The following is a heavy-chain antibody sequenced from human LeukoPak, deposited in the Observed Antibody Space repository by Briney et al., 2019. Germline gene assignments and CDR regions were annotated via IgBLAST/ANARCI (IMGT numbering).Heavy chain of an antibody. J-gene: IGHJ4*02. CDR1: GFTFSSYE. CDR3: AKAGSIRFDY. Sequence: PGGSLRLSCAASGFTFSSYEMNWVRQAPGKGLEWVSYISSSGSTIYCADSVKGRFTISRDNSKNTLYLQINSLRAEDTAIYYCAKAGSIRFDYWGQGTLVTVSS. D-gene: IGHD1-26*01. V-gene: IGHV3-48*03. CDR2: ISSSGSTI.